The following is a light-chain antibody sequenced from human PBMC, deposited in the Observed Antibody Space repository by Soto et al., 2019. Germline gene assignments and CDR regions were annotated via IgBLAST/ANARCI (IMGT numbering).Light chain of an antibody. V-gene: IGLV2-14*01. CDR2: RVT. J-gene: IGLJ2*01. CDR1: SSDVGAYNY. Sequence: QSVLTQPASVSGSPGQSITISCTGSSSDVGAYNYVSWYQHHPGEAPKLIIYRVTKRPSGVSSRFSASKSGNTASLTISGLQAEDECHYYCSSYTSTNTAIFGGGTKLTVL. CDR3: SSYTSTNTAI.